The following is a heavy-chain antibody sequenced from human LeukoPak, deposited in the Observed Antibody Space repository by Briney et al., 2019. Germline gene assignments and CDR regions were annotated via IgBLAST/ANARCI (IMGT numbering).Heavy chain of an antibody. CDR1: GFTFSSYA. Sequence: PGGSLRLSCAASGFTFSSYAMNWVRQAPGKGLEWVSFISGSGDTTYYADSVKGRFTISRDNSKNTLYLQMNSLRAEDTAVYYCAKVGLWFGELYFDAFDIWGQGTMVTVSS. CDR2: ISGSGDTT. D-gene: IGHD3-10*01. J-gene: IGHJ3*02. CDR3: AKVGLWFGELYFDAFDI. V-gene: IGHV3-23*01.